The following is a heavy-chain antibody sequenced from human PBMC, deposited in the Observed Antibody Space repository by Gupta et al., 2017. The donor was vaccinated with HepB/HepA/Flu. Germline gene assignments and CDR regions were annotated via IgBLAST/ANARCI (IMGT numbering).Heavy chain of an antibody. CDR2: IFSNDEK. CDR3: ARMGGGYCSGGSCYYYYYGMDV. J-gene: IGHJ6*02. Sequence: QVTLKESGPVLVKPTETLTLTCTVSGFSLSNARMGVSWIRKPPGKALEWLAHIFSNDEKSYSTSLKSRLTISKDTSKSQVVLTMTNMDPVDTATYYCARMGGGYCSGGSCYYYYYGMDVWGQGTTVTVSS. V-gene: IGHV2-26*01. CDR1: GFSLSNARMG. D-gene: IGHD2-15*01.